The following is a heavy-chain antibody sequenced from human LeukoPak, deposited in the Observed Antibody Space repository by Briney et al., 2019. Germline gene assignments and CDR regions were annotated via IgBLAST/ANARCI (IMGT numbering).Heavy chain of an antibody. CDR2: IWYDGSKT. D-gene: IGHD2-2*03. J-gene: IGHJ4*02. V-gene: IGHV3-33*06. CDR3: AKGSWINYFDY. CDR1: GFTFSNYG. Sequence: GGSLRLSCAASGFTFSNYGMHWVRQAPGKGLEWVAVIWYDGSKTYYADSVKGRFTISRDDSKNTLYLQMNSLRAEDTAVYYCAKGSWINYFDYWGQGTLVTVSS.